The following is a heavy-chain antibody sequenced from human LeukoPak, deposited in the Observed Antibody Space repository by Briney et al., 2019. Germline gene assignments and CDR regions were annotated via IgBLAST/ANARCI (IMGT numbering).Heavy chain of an antibody. CDR1: GFTFSSYW. CDR3: ARGGGLDV. D-gene: IGHD3-16*01. CDR2: INHNGNVN. J-gene: IGHJ6*02. Sequence: GGSLRLSCAASGFTFSSYWMNWARQAPGKGLEWVASINHNGNVNYYVDPVKGRFTISRDNAKNSLYLQMSNLRAEDTAVYFCARGGGLDVWGQGATVTVSS. V-gene: IGHV3-7*03.